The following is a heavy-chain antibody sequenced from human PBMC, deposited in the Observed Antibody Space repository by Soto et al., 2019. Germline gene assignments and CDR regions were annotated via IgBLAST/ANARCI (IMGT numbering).Heavy chain of an antibody. CDR3: ARDHIALDY. D-gene: IGHD6-13*01. V-gene: IGHV3-33*01. CDR1: GFTFSSYG. CDR2: IWYDGSNK. J-gene: IGHJ4*02. Sequence: GGSLRLSCAASGFTFSSYGMHWVRQAPGKGLEWVAVIWYDGSNKYYADSVKGRFTISRDNSKKTVYLQMNSLRAEDTAVYYCARDHIALDYWGQGNQVTVSS.